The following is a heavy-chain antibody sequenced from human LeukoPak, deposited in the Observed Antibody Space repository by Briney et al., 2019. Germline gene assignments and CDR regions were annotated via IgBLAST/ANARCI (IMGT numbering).Heavy chain of an antibody. CDR2: INHSGST. Sequence: SETLSLTCAVYGGSFSGYYWSWIRQPPGKGLEWIGEINHSGSTNYNPSLKSRVTISVDTSENQFSLKLSSVTAADTAVYYCARVRRLYYFDYWGQGTLVTVSS. D-gene: IGHD2-21*02. CDR3: ARVRRLYYFDY. CDR1: GGSFSGYY. J-gene: IGHJ4*02. V-gene: IGHV4-34*01.